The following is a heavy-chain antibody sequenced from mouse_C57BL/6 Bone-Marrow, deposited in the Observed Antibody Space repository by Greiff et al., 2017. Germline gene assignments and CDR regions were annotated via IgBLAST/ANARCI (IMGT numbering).Heavy chain of an antibody. CDR2: IYPGDGST. CDR3: ARSGYDGSSWYAMDD. Sequence: VQLQQSGPELVKPGASVKLSCKASGYTFTSYDLNWVKQRPGQGLEWIGWIYPGDGSTKYNEKFKGKATLNVDTSSSTGYMERHSRTSEDSAVYFWARSGYDGSSWYAMDDWGQGTSVTVSS. D-gene: IGHD1-1*01. J-gene: IGHJ4*01. CDR1: GYTFTSYD. V-gene: IGHV1-85*01.